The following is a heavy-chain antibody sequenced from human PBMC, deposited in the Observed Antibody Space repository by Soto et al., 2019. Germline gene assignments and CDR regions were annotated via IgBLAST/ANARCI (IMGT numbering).Heavy chain of an antibody. V-gene: IGHV4-39*01. CDR1: GGSISSSSYY. CDR2: IYYSGST. D-gene: IGHD4-17*01. Sequence: QLQLQESGPGLVKPSETLSLTCTVSGGSISSSSYYWGWIRQPPGKGLEWIGSIYYSGSTYYNPSIKSRVTISVDTSKNQFSLKLSSVTAADTAVYYCAGLAYDYGDYSYYYYYMDVWGKGTTVTVSS. CDR3: AGLAYDYGDYSYYYYYMDV. J-gene: IGHJ6*03.